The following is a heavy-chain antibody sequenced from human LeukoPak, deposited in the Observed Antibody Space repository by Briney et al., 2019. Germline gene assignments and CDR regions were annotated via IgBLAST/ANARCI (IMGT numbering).Heavy chain of an antibody. Sequence: PGRSLRLSCAASGFTFSSYGMHWVRQAPGKGLEWVAVISYDGSNKYYADSVKGRFTISRDNSKNTLYLQMNTLRAEDTAVYYCARDLGYNYGYVGAFDIWGQGTLVTVSS. CDR1: GFTFSSYG. V-gene: IGHV3-30*03. D-gene: IGHD5-18*01. CDR2: ISYDGSNK. CDR3: ARDLGYNYGYVGAFDI. J-gene: IGHJ3*02.